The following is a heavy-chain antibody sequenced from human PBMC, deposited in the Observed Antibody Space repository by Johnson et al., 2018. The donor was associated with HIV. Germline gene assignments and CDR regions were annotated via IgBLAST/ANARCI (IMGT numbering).Heavy chain of an antibody. J-gene: IGHJ3*02. CDR1: GFTFNSYW. CDR2: IRYDGSNK. Sequence: QVQLVESGGGLVQPGGSLRLSCAASGFTFNSYWMSWVRQAPGKGLEWVAFIRYDGSNKYYADSVKGRFTISRDNSKNTLYLQMNSLRAEDTAVYYCAKDAYDYGDYGAFDIWGQGTMVTVSS. CDR3: AKDAYDYGDYGAFDI. V-gene: IGHV3-30*02. D-gene: IGHD4-17*01.